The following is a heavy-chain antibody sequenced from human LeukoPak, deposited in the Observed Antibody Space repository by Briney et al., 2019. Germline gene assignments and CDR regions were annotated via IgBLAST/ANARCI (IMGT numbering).Heavy chain of an antibody. Sequence: GSSVKVSCKASGGTFSSYAISWVRQAPGQGLEWMGRIIPILGIANYAQKFQGRVTITADKSTSTAYMELSSLRSEDTAVYYCARVDCSGGSCYSGDFDYWGQGTLVTVSS. J-gene: IGHJ4*02. CDR3: ARVDCSGGSCYSGDFDY. CDR2: IIPILGIA. CDR1: GGTFSSYA. V-gene: IGHV1-69*04. D-gene: IGHD2-15*01.